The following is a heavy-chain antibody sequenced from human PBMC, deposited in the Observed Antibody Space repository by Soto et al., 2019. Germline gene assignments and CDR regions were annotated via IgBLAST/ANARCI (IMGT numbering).Heavy chain of an antibody. V-gene: IGHV4-59*11. J-gene: IGHJ3*02. CDR3: ARDQDISRAFDI. Sequence: SSETLSLTCTISGDSFSNHYWTWIRQSPGKGLEWIGYIFHSGITDYNPSVKSRVTISIDKSRNLFSLNLTSVTAADTAVYYCARDQDISRAFDIWGQGTMVTVSS. CDR1: GDSFSNHY. CDR2: IFHSGIT. D-gene: IGHD2-15*01.